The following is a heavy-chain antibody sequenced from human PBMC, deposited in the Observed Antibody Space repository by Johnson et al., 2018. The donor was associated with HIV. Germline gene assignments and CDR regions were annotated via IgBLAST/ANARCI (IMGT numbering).Heavy chain of an antibody. CDR1: GFTVSSYY. V-gene: IGHV3-66*01. CDR2: FFGGDGT. J-gene: IGHJ3*02. D-gene: IGHD6-13*01. Sequence: VQLVESGGGLVQPGGSLRLSCAASGFTVSSYYMTWVRQAPGKGLEWVSVFFGGDGTYYADSVRGRFIISRDNSKNTLYLKMNSLRGEDTAVYYCARVEGGSSSNAFDIWGQGTMVTVSS. CDR3: ARVEGGSSSNAFDI.